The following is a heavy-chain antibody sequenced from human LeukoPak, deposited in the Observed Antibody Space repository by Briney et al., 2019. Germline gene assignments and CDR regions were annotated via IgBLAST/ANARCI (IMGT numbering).Heavy chain of an antibody. V-gene: IGHV2-5*08. D-gene: IGHD6-13*01. J-gene: IGHJ5*02. CDR2: IYWDDDK. CDR3: AHKAGSSSWYLQGFDP. Sequence: QTLSLTCAISGDSVSSNSAAWNWIRQPPGKALEWLALIYWDDDKRYSPSLKSRLTITKDTSKNQVVLTMTNMDPVDTATYYCAHKAGSSSWYLQGFDPWGQGTLVTVSS. CDR1: GDSVSSNSAA.